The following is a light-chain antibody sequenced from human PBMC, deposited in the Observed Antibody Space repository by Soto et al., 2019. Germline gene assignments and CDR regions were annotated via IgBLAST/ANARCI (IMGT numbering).Light chain of an antibody. CDR2: DAS. J-gene: IGKJ1*01. CDR3: QQYNNWPQT. Sequence: EIVVTQSPATLSLSPGERVSLSCRASQSVSSYLAWYQQKPGQAPRLLIYDASNRATGIPARFSGSGSGTEFTLTISSLQSEDFAVYYCQQYNNWPQTFGQGTKVDI. CDR1: QSVSSY. V-gene: IGKV3D-15*01.